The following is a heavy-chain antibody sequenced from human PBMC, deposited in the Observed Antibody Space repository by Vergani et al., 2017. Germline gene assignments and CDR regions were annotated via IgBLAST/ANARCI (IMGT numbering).Heavy chain of an antibody. CDR1: GGSISSYY. D-gene: IGHD3-10*01. J-gene: IGHJ4*02. CDR2: IYYSGST. CDR3: ATQSGPMAFDY. Sequence: QVQLQESGPGLVKPSETLSLTCPVSGGSISSYYWSWIRQPPGKGLEWIGSIYYSGSTNYNPSRKSRVTISVDTPKNPCSLMLSSVAAADTTVSYCATQSGPMAFDYWGQGTLVTVSS. V-gene: IGHV4-59*01.